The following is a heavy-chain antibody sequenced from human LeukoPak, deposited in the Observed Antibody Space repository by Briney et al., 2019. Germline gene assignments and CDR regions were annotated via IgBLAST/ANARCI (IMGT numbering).Heavy chain of an antibody. J-gene: IGHJ4*02. CDR1: GGTFSSYA. V-gene: IGHV1-69*05. D-gene: IGHD6-19*01. CDR2: IIPIFGTA. Sequence: SVKASRKASGGTFSSYAISWVRQAPGQGLEWMGRIIPIFGTANYAQKFQGRVTITTDESTSTAYMELSSLRSEDTAVYYCASRYSSGWYYNGLDYWGQGTLVTVSS. CDR3: ASRYSSGWYYNGLDY.